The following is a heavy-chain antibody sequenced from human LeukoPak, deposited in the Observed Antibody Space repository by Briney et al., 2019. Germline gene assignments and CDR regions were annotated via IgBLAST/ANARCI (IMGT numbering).Heavy chain of an antibody. CDR3: ARRKRSGCSSTSCLLSWFDP. CDR1: GGSFSGYY. CDR2: INHSGST. V-gene: IGHV4-34*01. J-gene: IGHJ5*02. Sequence: PSETLSLTCAVYGGSFSGYYWSWIRHPPGKGLEWIGEINHSGSTNYNPSLKSRVTISVDTSKNQFSLKLSSVTAADTGVYYCARRKRSGCSSTSCLLSWFDPWGQGTLVTVSS. D-gene: IGHD2-2*01.